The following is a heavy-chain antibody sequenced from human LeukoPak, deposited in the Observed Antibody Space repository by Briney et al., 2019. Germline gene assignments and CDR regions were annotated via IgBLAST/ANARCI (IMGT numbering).Heavy chain of an antibody. D-gene: IGHD2-8*01. J-gene: IGHJ4*02. CDR3: ARDCMPMCVY. V-gene: IGHV1-46*01. CDR1: GYTLTELS. CDR2: INPSGGST. Sequence: ASVKVSCKVSGYTLTELSMHWVRQAPGQGLEWMGIINPSGGSTSYAQKFQGRVTMTRDTSTSTVYMELSSLRSEDTAVYYCARDCMPMCVYWGQGTLVTVSS.